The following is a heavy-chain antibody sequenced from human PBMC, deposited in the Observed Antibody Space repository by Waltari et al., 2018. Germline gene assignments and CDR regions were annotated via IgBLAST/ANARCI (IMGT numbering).Heavy chain of an antibody. CDR1: GYTFTYRY. CDR3: ARSGSYRSLDY. CDR2: ITPFNGNT. V-gene: IGHV1-45*02. D-gene: IGHD1-26*01. J-gene: IGHJ4*02. Sequence: QMQLVQSGAEVKKTGSSVKVSCTASGYTFTYRYLHWVRQAPGHALEWMGGITPFNGNTNYAEKCKSRVTITSDRSMSTAYMELISLRSEATAMYYCARSGSYRSLDYWGQGTLVTVSS.